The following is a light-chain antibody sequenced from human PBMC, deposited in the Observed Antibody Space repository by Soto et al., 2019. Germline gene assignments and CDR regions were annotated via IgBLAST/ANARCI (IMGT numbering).Light chain of an antibody. V-gene: IGKV4-1*01. J-gene: IGKJ2*01. CDR2: WAS. CDR1: QSVLYSPNNKNY. CDR3: QQYYTTPVT. Sequence: DIVMTQSPDSLAVSLRERATISCKSSQSVLYSPNNKNYFAWYQHRTGQPPQVLIYWASTRESGVPDRFSGSGCGTDFALTISSRQDEDVVVYYYQQYYTTPVTFGQGTKLEIK.